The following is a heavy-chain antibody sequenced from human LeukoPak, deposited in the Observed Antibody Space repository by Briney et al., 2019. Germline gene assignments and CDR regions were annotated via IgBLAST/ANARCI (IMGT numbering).Heavy chain of an antibody. CDR2: INHSGST. V-gene: IGHV4-34*01. CDR3: ARGPRLSAFDI. D-gene: IGHD2-15*01. CDR1: GVSFSGYY. Sequence: SETLSLTCAVYGVSFSGYYWSWIRQPPGKGLEWIGEINHSGSTNYNPSLKSRVTISVDTSKNQFSLKLSSVTAADTAVYYCARGPRLSAFDIWGQGTMVTVSS. J-gene: IGHJ3*02.